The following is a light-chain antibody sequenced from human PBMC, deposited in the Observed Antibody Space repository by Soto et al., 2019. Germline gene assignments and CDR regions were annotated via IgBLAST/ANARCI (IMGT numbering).Light chain of an antibody. V-gene: IGKV3-20*01. CDR2: AAS. Sequence: EIVLTQSPGTLSLSPGERATLSCRASQSISSGYLAWYQQKPGQAPRLLIYAASSRATGIPDRFSGSGSGTDFTVTISRLEHEDFAMYYCQQYGSSSYTFGQGTQLEIK. CDR3: QQYGSSSYT. J-gene: IGKJ2*01. CDR1: QSISSGY.